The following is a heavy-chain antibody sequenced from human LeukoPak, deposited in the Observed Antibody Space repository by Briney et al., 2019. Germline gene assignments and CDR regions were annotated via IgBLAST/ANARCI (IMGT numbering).Heavy chain of an antibody. CDR2: IIWNGGSI. Sequence: GGSLRLSCAASGVTLADYDMRWVRHAPGGGLEWVSCIIWNGGSIGYADSVKGRFTISRDQAKNSLYLQMNSLRAEDTAMYYCAKDISTTRPTILENCGQGALVTVSS. V-gene: IGHV3-9*01. CDR3: AKDISTTRPTILEN. J-gene: IGHJ6*01. D-gene: IGHD5-24*01. CDR1: GVTLADYD.